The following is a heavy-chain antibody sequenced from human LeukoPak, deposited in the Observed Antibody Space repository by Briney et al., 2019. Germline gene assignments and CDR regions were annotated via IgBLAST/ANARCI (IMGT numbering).Heavy chain of an antibody. D-gene: IGHD3-10*01. V-gene: IGHV3-30*03. J-gene: IGHJ4*02. CDR3: AVGDGPGL. CDR1: GFNFSSYG. Sequence: GRSLRLSCAASGFNFSSYGMHWVRQAPGKGLEWMAVISYDGTNKYYADSVKGRFTISRDNSKDTLFLQMNSLRVEDTAVFYCAVGDGPGLWGQGTLVSVSS. CDR2: ISYDGTNK.